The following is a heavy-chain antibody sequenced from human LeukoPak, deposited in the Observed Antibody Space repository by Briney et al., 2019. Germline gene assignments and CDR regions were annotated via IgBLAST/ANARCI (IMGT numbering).Heavy chain of an antibody. D-gene: IGHD4-17*01. CDR1: GYSISSAYY. Sequence: PSETLSLTCSVSGYSISSAYYWGWIRQPPGKGLEWIGTMYHSGSTNYNPPLKSRVTISVDTSKNQFSLKLSSVTAADTAVYYCARDFGGDYPYDAFDIWGQGTMVTVSS. CDR2: MYHSGST. V-gene: IGHV4-38-2*02. CDR3: ARDFGGDYPYDAFDI. J-gene: IGHJ3*02.